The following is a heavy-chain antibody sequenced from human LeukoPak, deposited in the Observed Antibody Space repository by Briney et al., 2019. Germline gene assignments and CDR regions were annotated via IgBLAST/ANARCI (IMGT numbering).Heavy chain of an antibody. J-gene: IGHJ4*02. CDR3: ASTERCSTTCPLDY. D-gene: IGHD2-2*01. V-gene: IGHV4-34*01. Sequence: SETLSLTCTVYGESFSGYYWSWIRQPPGKGLEGIGEINHSGSTHYNPSLKSRVTISLDTSKNQFSLKLSSVTAADTAVYYCASTERCSTTCPLDYWGQGTLVTVSS. CDR1: GESFSGYY. CDR2: INHSGST.